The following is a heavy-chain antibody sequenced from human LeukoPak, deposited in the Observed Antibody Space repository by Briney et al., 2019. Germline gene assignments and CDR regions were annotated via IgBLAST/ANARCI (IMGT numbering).Heavy chain of an antibody. CDR3: AADLGVLLWFGSPEGLDP. D-gene: IGHD3-10*01. Sequence: ASVKVSCKASGFTFTSSAVQWVRQARGQRLEWIGWIVVGSGNTNYAQKFQERVTITRDMSTSTAYMELSSLRSEDTAVYYRAADLGVLLWFGSPEGLDPWGQGTLVTVSS. V-gene: IGHV1-58*01. CDR2: IVVGSGNT. CDR1: GFTFTSSA. J-gene: IGHJ5*02.